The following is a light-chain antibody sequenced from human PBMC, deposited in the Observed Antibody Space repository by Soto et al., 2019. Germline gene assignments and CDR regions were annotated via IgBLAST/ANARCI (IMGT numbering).Light chain of an antibody. J-gene: IGKJ5*01. CDR2: GAS. V-gene: IGKV3-15*01. CDR1: QSVSSN. CDR3: QKRGNWPQ. Sequence: EIVITQSPATLSVSPGERATLSCRASQSVSSNLAWYQQKPGQAPRLLIYGASTRATGIPARFSGSGSGTDFTLTISSLQSEDSAVYFCQKRGNWPQFGKGTRLEIK.